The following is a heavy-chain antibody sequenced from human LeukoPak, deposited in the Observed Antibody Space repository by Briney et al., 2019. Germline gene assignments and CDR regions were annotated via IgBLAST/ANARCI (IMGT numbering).Heavy chain of an antibody. CDR1: GGSISSYY. D-gene: IGHD1-7*01. J-gene: IGHJ6*03. Sequence: SETLSLTCTVSGGSISSYYWSWIRQPAGKGLEWIGRIYTSGSTNYNPSLKSRVTMSVDTSKNQFSLKLSSVTAADTAVYYCARAGITGTTHSYYYYMDVWGKGTTVTVSS. CDR2: IYTSGST. V-gene: IGHV4-4*07. CDR3: ARAGITGTTHSYYYYMDV.